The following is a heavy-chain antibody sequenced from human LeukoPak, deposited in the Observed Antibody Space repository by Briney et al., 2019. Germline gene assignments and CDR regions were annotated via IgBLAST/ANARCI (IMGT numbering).Heavy chain of an antibody. CDR2: IKQDGSEK. V-gene: IGHV3-7*01. D-gene: IGHD6-19*01. CDR3: ARITVAGFFFYYYYMDV. CDR1: GFTFSSYW. Sequence: PGGSLRLSCAASGFTFSSYWMSWVRQAPGKGLEWVANIKQDGSEKYYVDSVKGRFTISRDNAKNSLYLQMNSLRAEDTAVYYCARITVAGFFFYYYYMDVWGKGTTVTVS. J-gene: IGHJ6*03.